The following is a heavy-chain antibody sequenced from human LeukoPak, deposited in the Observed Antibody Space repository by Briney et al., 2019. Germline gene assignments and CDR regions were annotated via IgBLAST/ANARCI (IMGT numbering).Heavy chain of an antibody. D-gene: IGHD3-22*01. V-gene: IGHV1-46*01. J-gene: IGHJ4*02. CDR2: INPSGGST. Sequence: ASVKVSCKASGYTFTSYYMHWVRQAPGQGLEWMGIINPSGGSTSYAQKFQGRVTMTRDTSTSTAYMELSSLRSEDTAVYYCARRPGGYYYDYWGQGTLVTVSS. CDR3: ARRPGGYYYDY. CDR1: GYTFTSYY.